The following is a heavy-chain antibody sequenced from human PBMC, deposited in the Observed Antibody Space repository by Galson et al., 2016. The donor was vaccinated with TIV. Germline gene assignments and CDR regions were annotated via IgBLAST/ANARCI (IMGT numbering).Heavy chain of an antibody. CDR2: ISYDGSNK. Sequence: SLRLSCAFSGFNFNADWMSWVRQAPGKGLEWVGLISYDGSNKWYADSVKGRFTTSRDNSKNTLYLQMNSLRVEDTAVYYCAKVGARGYGDYPYYLAYWGQGTLVTVSS. CDR1: GFNFNADW. V-gene: IGHV3-30*18. D-gene: IGHD4-17*01. CDR3: AKVGARGYGDYPYYLAY. J-gene: IGHJ4*02.